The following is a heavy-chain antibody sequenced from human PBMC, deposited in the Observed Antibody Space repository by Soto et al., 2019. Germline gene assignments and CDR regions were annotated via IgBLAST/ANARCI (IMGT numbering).Heavy chain of an antibody. CDR1: GGTFSSFG. CDR3: AREASGYDF. J-gene: IGHJ4*02. V-gene: IGHV1-69*13. CDR2: IIPVFGRP. Sequence: SVKVSCKASGGTFSSFGISWVRQAPGQGLEWMGGIIPVFGRPNYAQRFRGRLTITANESTNTSYMELIDLTSEDTAVYYCAREASGYDFWGQGTQVTVSS. D-gene: IGHD5-12*01.